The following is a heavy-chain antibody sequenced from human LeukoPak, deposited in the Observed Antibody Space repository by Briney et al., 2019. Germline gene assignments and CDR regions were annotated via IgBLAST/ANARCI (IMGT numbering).Heavy chain of an antibody. V-gene: IGHV3-11*01. CDR3: AKGYIVGATDSDAFDI. J-gene: IGHJ3*02. D-gene: IGHD1-26*01. Sequence: GGSLRLSCAASGFTFSDYYMSWIRQAPGKGLEWVSYISSSGSTIYYADSVKGRFTISRDNAKNSLYLQMNSLRAEDMALYYCAKGYIVGATDSDAFDIWGQGTMVTVSS. CDR1: GFTFSDYY. CDR2: ISSSGSTI.